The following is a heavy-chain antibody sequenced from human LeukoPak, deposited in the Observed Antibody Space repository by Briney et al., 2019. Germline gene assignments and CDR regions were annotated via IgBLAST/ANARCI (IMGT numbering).Heavy chain of an antibody. D-gene: IGHD6-13*01. CDR3: ARGSSSWHWVFDH. J-gene: IGHJ4*02. CDR2: IKHDGSDK. Sequence: PGGSLRLPCAASGFTFSSYSMNWVRQAPGKGLEWVAIIKHDGSDKYYVDSVKGRFTISRDNVKNSLYLQMNSVTAEDTAVYYCARGSSSWHWVFDHWGQGTLITVSS. V-gene: IGHV3-7*01. CDR1: GFTFSSYS.